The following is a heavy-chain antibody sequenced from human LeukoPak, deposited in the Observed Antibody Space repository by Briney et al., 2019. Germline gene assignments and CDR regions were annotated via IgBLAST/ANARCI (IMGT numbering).Heavy chain of an antibody. CDR3: ARTTEGGYSYGYFYYYMDV. V-gene: IGHV4-59*10. CDR2: IYTSGST. CDR1: GGSFSGYY. J-gene: IGHJ6*03. D-gene: IGHD5-18*01. Sequence: SETLSLTCAVYGGSFSGYYWSWIRQPAGKGLEWIGRIYTSGSTNYNPSLKSRVTMSVDTSKNQFSLKLSSVTAADTAVYYCARTTEGGYSYGYFYYYMDVWGKGTTVTISS.